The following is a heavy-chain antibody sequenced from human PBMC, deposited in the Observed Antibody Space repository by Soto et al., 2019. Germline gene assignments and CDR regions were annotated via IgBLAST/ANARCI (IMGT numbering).Heavy chain of an antibody. CDR3: ARNNWNDVFWFDP. Sequence: PSETLSLTCTVSGGSISSYYWSWIRQPPGKGLEWIGYIYHNGNTNYNPSLKSRVTISVDTSKNHFSLNLRSATAADTAVYYCARNNWNDVFWFDPWGQGILVTVSS. J-gene: IGHJ5*02. D-gene: IGHD1-20*01. CDR1: GGSISSYY. CDR2: IYHNGNT. V-gene: IGHV4-59*01.